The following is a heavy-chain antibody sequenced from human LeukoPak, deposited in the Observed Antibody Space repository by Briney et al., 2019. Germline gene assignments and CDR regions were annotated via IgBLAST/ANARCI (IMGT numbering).Heavy chain of an antibody. Sequence: GGSLRLSCAASGFTFSSYGMHWVRQFPGKGLEWVAVVSNDGSNQYSADSVKGRFTISRDNSKNTLYLQMNSLRAEDTAVYYCAKSQSFQINYYTIDVWGQGTTVTVSS. CDR1: GFTFSSYG. D-gene: IGHD1-26*01. CDR3: AKSQSFQINYYTIDV. J-gene: IGHJ6*02. CDR2: VSNDGSNQ. V-gene: IGHV3-30*18.